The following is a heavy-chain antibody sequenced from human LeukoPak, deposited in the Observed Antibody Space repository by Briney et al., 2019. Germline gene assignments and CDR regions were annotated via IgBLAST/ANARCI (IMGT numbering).Heavy chain of an antibody. CDR3: ARDSGEVPDY. D-gene: IGHD3-10*01. V-gene: IGHV1-2*02. CDR1: GYTFTSYG. CDR2: INPNNGGT. Sequence: GASVKVSCKASGYTFTSYGISWVRQAPGQGLEWMGWINPNNGGTKYAQNFQGRVTMTRDTSISTAYMELDRLRFDDTAVYYCARDSGEVPDYWGQGTLVTASS. J-gene: IGHJ4*02.